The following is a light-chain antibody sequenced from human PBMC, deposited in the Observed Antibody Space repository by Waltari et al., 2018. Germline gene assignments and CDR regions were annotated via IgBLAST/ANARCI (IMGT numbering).Light chain of an antibody. J-gene: IGKJ4*01. CDR2: AAS. CDR1: QSISTY. CDR3: QQGYSTPPRLT. V-gene: IGKV1-39*01. Sequence: DIQLTQSPSSLSASVGDRVTITCRASQSISTYLSWYQQKPGKAPKLLIYAASRLHSGVPSRFSGSGSGTDFTLTISSRQPEDFATYYCQQGYSTPPRLTFGGGTKVEI.